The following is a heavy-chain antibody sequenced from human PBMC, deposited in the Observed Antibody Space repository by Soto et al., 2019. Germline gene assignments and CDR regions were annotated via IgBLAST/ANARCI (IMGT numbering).Heavy chain of an antibody. CDR3: STRAYDTNGYYRFDP. D-gene: IGHD3-22*01. Sequence: SETLSLTCAVYGGSFSGHSWTWIRQSPGKGLEWIGDINHSGRVNYSPSLKSRVTISLDTSKNQFSLTLSAVTAADTAMYYCSTRAYDTNGYYRFDPWGQGSLVTVSS. V-gene: IGHV4-34*01. J-gene: IGHJ5*01. CDR1: GGSFSGHS. CDR2: INHSGRV.